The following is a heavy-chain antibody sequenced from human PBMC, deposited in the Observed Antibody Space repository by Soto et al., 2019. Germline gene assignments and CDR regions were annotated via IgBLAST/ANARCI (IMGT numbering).Heavy chain of an antibody. CDR2: ISAYNGNT. J-gene: IGHJ6*02. D-gene: IGHD6-19*01. V-gene: IGHV1-18*04. CDR1: GYTFTSYG. Sequence: ASVKVSCKASGYTFTSYGISWVRQAPGQGLEWMGWISAYNGNTNYAQKLQGRVTMTTDTSTSTAYMELRSLRSDDTAVYYCARGSSGWYQTKKYYYYGMDVWGQGTTVTVSS. CDR3: ARGSSGWYQTKKYYYYGMDV.